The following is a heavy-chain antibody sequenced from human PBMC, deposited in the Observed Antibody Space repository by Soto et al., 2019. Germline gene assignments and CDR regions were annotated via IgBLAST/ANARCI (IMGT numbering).Heavy chain of an antibody. D-gene: IGHD2-2*01. CDR2: IDWDDDK. CDR1: GGSISSYYW. CDR3: ARILGASSTGPYPNYGMDV. V-gene: IGHV2-70*18. J-gene: IGHJ6*02. Sequence: TLSLTCTVSGGSISSYYWSWIRPPPGKALEWLALIDWDDDKYYSTSLKTRLTISKDTSKNQVVLTMTNMDPVDTATYYCARILGASSTGPYPNYGMDVWGQGTTVTVS.